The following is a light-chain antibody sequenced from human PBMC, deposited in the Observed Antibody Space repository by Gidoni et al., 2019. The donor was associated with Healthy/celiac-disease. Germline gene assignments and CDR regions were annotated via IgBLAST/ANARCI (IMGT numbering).Light chain of an antibody. CDR2: DAS. CDR3: QQRSNWPPVT. V-gene: IGKV3-11*01. J-gene: IGKJ4*01. CDR1: QSVSSY. Sequence: EIVLTQSPATLSLSPGERATLSCRASQSVSSYLAWYQQKPGQAPRLLIYDASNRATGIPARFSGGGSGTDFTLTISSLEPEDFAVYYCQQRSNWPPVTFXGXTKVEIK.